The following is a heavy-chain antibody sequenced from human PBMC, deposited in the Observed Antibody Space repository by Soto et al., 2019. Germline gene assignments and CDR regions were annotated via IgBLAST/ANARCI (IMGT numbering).Heavy chain of an antibody. CDR3: ARDSSSAYYYSSGSLAY. D-gene: IGHD3-10*01. J-gene: IGHJ4*02. Sequence: EVQLVESGGGLVQPGGSLRLSCAASGFTFSSYWMSWVRQAPGKGLEWVANIKQDGSEKYYVDSVKGRFTISRDNAKNSLYLQMNSLRAEDTAVYYCARDSSSAYYYSSGSLAYWGQGTLVTVSS. V-gene: IGHV3-7*01. CDR1: GFTFSSYW. CDR2: IKQDGSEK.